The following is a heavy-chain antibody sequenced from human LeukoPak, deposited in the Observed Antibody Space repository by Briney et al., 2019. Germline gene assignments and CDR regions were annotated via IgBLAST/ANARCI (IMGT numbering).Heavy chain of an antibody. CDR1: GFTFSSYS. V-gene: IGHV3-21*01. D-gene: IGHD6-19*01. J-gene: IGHJ4*02. Sequence: GGSLRLSCAASGFTFSSYSMNWVRQAPGKGLEWVSSISSSSSYIYYADSVKGRFTISRDNAKNSLYLQMNSLRAEDTDVYYCARDSSGWYIDYWGQGTLVTVSS. CDR3: ARDSSGWYIDY. CDR2: ISSSSSYI.